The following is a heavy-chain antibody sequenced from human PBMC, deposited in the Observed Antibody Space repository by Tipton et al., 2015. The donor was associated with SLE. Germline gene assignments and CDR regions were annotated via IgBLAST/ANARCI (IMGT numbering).Heavy chain of an antibody. V-gene: IGHV4-39*07. J-gene: IGHJ4*01. Sequence: TLSLTCTVSGGSISSSPYYWGWIRQPPGNGLEWIESIYYSGTTYYNPSLKSRVTISVDTSKNQFSLRLSSVTAADTAVYFCARGFYYDVWTDYHNDKAPKTYYFDSWGHGSLVLVSS. CDR1: GGSISSSPYY. CDR2: IYYSGTT. CDR3: ARGFYYDVWTDYHNDKAPKTYYFDS. D-gene: IGHD3-9*01.